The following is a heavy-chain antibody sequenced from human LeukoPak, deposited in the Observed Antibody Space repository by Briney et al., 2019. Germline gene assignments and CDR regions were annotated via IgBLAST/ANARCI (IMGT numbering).Heavy chain of an antibody. CDR1: GGSFSGYY. Sequence: SETLSLTCAVYGGSFSGYYWSWIRQPPGKGLEWIGEINHSGSTSYNPSLKSRVTISVDTSKNQFSLKLSSVTAADTAVYYCARGRGCSSTSCYRGYYFDYWGQGTLVTVSS. D-gene: IGHD2-2*01. J-gene: IGHJ4*02. CDR2: INHSGST. V-gene: IGHV4-34*01. CDR3: ARGRGCSSTSCYRGYYFDY.